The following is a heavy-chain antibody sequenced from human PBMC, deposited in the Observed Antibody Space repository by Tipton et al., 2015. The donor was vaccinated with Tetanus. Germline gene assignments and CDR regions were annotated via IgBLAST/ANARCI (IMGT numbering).Heavy chain of an antibody. CDR1: GFTFSSYA. D-gene: IGHD6-6*01. Sequence: SLRLSCAASGFTFSSYAMHWVRQAPGKGLEWVAVISYDGSNKYYADSVKGRFTISRDNSKNTLYLQMNSLRAEGTAVYYCARDRDWGIAARLDGMDVWGQGTKVTVSS. V-gene: IGHV3-30*04. CDR3: ARDRDWGIAARLDGMDV. CDR2: ISYDGSNK. J-gene: IGHJ6*02.